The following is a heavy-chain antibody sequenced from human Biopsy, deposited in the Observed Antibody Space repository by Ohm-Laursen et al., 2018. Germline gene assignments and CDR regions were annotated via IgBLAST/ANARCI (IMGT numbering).Heavy chain of an antibody. V-gene: IGHV4-59*01. CDR2: IYNSGST. CDR1: GGSMSSYY. J-gene: IGHJ3*02. D-gene: IGHD5/OR15-5a*01. Sequence: TLSLTCTVSGGSMSSYYWTWIRQPPGKGLEGIGYIYNSGSTNYNPSLKSRVTISVAVDTSKSQFSLRLSSVTAADTAMYYCARGEAGVYDALDIWGQGTMVIVSS. CDR3: ARGEAGVYDALDI.